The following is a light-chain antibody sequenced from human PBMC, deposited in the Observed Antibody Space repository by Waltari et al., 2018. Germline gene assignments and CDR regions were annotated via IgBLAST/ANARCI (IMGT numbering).Light chain of an antibody. CDR1: QSINSW. Sequence: DIQMTQSPSTLSASVGDRVTITCRASQSINSWLAWYQQKPGKAPKLLIYKASILESGGPSRFSGSGSGTEFTLTISSLQPDDFATYYCQQYNSYPYTFGQGTKLEIK. CDR3: QQYNSYPYT. V-gene: IGKV1-5*03. J-gene: IGKJ2*01. CDR2: KAS.